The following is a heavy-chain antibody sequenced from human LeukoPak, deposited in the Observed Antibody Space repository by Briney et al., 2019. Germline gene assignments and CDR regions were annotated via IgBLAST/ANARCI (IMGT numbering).Heavy chain of an antibody. Sequence: GASVKVSCKASGYTFTSYGISWVRQAPGQGLEWMGWISVYNGNTNYAQKLQGRVTMTTDTSTSTAYMELRSLRSDDTAVYYCARDPSSSGWYYFDYWGQGTLVTVSS. J-gene: IGHJ4*02. CDR3: ARDPSSSGWYYFDY. D-gene: IGHD6-19*01. CDR1: GYTFTSYG. V-gene: IGHV1-18*01. CDR2: ISVYNGNT.